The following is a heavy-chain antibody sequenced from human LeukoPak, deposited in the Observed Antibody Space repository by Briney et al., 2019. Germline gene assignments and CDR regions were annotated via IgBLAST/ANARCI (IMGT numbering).Heavy chain of an antibody. V-gene: IGHV4-34*01. J-gene: IGHJ4*02. CDR1: GGSFSGYY. CDR2: INHSGST. D-gene: IGHD5-18*01. Sequence: SETLSLTCAVYGGSFSGYYWSWIRQPPGKGLEWIGEINHSGSTNYNPSLKSRVTISVDTSKNQFSLKLSSVTAADTAVYYCARDKTAMVSWGQGTLVTVSS. CDR3: ARDKTAMVS.